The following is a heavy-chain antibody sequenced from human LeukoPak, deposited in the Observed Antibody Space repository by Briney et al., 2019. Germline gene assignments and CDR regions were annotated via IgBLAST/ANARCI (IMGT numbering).Heavy chain of an antibody. CDR3: AREVAAAGQFDY. J-gene: IGHJ4*02. V-gene: IGHV3-9*01. CDR1: GFTFDDYA. CDR2: ISWNSGSI. Sequence: GGSLRLSCAASGFTFDDYAMHWVRQDPGKGLEWVSGISWNSGSIGYADSVKGRFTISRDNAKNTLYLQMNSLRAEDTAVYYCAREVAAAGQFDYWGQGTLVTVSS. D-gene: IGHD6-13*01.